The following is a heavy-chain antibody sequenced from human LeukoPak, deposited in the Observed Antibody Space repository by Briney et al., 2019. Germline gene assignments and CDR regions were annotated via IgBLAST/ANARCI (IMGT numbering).Heavy chain of an antibody. CDR1: GYTFTGYY. V-gene: IGHV1-2*04. J-gene: IGHJ4*02. Sequence: ASVKVSCKASGYTFTGYYMRWVRQAPGQGLEWMGWINPNSGGTNYAQKFQGWVTMTRDTSISTAYMELSRLRSDDTAVYYCAKGHSSWTRKNHYFDYWGQGTLVTVSS. D-gene: IGHD6-13*01. CDR2: INPNSGGT. CDR3: AKGHSSWTRKNHYFDY.